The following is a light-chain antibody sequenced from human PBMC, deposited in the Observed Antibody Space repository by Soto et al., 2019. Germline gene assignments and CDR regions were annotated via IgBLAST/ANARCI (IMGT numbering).Light chain of an antibody. CDR2: DAS. CDR1: QSVSRSY. J-gene: IGKJ2*01. V-gene: IGKV3D-20*01. Sequence: EIVLTQSPATLSLSPGERATLSCGASQSVSRSYLAWYQQRPGLAPRLLIYDASYRASGIPDRFSGSGSGTDFILTISRLEPEDFAVYYCQQYGSSPQTFGQGTKLEIK. CDR3: QQYGSSPQT.